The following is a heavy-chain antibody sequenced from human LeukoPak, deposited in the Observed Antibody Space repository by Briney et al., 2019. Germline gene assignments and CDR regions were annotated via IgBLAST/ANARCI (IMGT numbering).Heavy chain of an antibody. D-gene: IGHD3-9*01. CDR2: ISSNGGSK. CDR3: ARDRGGVYDILTGYYDY. V-gene: IGHV3-64*01. CDR1: GLTFSRYA. Sequence: GGSLRLSCADSGLTFSRYAMDWVGQAPGKGVEDVSAISSNGGSKYYANSVKGRFTIYRDNYKKTLYLQMGSLRAGDMGVYECARDRGGVYDILTGYYDYWGQGTLVTVSS. J-gene: IGHJ4*02.